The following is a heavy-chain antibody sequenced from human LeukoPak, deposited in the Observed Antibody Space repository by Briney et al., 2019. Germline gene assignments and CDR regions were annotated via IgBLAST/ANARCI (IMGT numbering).Heavy chain of an antibody. V-gene: IGHV4-59*01. Sequence: SETLSLTCTVSGDSISRYYWSWVRQSPGKGLEWIGYVHYSGTISYNPSLQSRITMSVDTSKNQFSLRLTSVTAADTAVYYCARVKYYYDGSAYSAFYYFDYWGQGTLVTVSS. J-gene: IGHJ4*02. CDR2: VHYSGTI. CDR1: GDSISRYY. D-gene: IGHD3-22*01. CDR3: ARVKYYYDGSAYSAFYYFDY.